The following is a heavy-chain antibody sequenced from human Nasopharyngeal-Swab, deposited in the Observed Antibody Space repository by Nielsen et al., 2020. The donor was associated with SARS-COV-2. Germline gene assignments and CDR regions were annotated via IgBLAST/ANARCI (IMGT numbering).Heavy chain of an antibody. CDR3: ARSRARIQYDFWSGYYYYGMDV. D-gene: IGHD3-3*01. J-gene: IGHJ6*02. CDR2: VYHFGNT. Sequence: WIRQPPGKDMEWIGSVYHFGNTYYNPSLKSRVTISVDTSKNQFSLKLSSVTAADTAVYYCARSRARIQYDFWSGYYYYGMDVWGQGTTVTVSS. V-gene: IGHV4-30-2*04.